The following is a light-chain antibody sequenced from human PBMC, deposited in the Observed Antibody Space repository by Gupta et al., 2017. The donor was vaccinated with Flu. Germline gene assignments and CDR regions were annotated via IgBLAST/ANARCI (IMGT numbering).Light chain of an antibody. CDR2: GKN. CDR1: SPNIGAGHD. J-gene: IGLJ3*02. CDR3: QSHDRSLSGSRV. V-gene: IGLV1-40*01. Sequence: QSVLTQPPLVPGAPGQGVTHPCTGGSPNIGAGHDVHWYQQIPGTAPRLLVYGKNYRPSGVPDRFSASKSGTSASLAISGLQAEDEAVYYCQSHDRSLSGSRVFGGGTKLTVL.